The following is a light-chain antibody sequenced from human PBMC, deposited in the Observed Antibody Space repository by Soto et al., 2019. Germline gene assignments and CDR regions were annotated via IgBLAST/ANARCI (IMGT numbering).Light chain of an antibody. Sequence: EIVMTQSPATLSVSPGERATLSCRASQSVSSNLAWYQQKPGQAPRRLIYGASNRATGIPARFSGSGSGTEFTLTISSLESEDFAVYYCQQYNNWPPKTFGQGTKVEIK. CDR2: GAS. CDR3: QQYNNWPPKT. CDR1: QSVSSN. V-gene: IGKV3-15*01. J-gene: IGKJ1*01.